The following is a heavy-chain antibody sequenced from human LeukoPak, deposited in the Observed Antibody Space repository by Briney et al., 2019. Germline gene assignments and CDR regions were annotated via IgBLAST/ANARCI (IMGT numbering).Heavy chain of an antibody. J-gene: IGHJ6*02. CDR2: ISYDGANE. D-gene: IGHD4-17*01. CDR1: GVTFSTYA. CDR3: AKAVNFRYYYFYGLDV. Sequence: PGGFLRLSCEVSGVTFSTYAMHWVRQAPGKGLEWVAVISYDGANEYYADSVTGRFTVSRDNSESTLYLQMDSLRPEDTAVYYCAKAVNFRYYYFYGLDVWGHGTTVTVS. V-gene: IGHV3-30*18.